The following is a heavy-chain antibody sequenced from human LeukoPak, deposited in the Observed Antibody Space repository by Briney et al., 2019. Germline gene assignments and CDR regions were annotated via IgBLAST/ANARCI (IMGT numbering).Heavy chain of an antibody. J-gene: IGHJ3*01. D-gene: IGHD4/OR15-4a*01. CDR1: GGTFSSYA. CDR3: ARETIEAFDV. CDR2: IIPIFGTA. Sequence: SVKVSCKASGGTFSSYAISWVRQAPGQGLEWMGGIIPIFGTANYAQKFQGRVTITADESTSTAYMELSSLRPDDTAVYYCARETIEAFDVWGQGTMVTVSS. V-gene: IGHV1-69*01.